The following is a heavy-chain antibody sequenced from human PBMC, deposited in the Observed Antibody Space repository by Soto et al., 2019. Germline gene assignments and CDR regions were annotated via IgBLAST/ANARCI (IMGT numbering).Heavy chain of an antibody. CDR1: AGYISSGGYY. Sequence: SETLSLTCTVSAGYISSGGYYWSWIRQDPGKGLEWIGYMYYSGVTYYNPSLKSRVTISVDTSKNQFSLKLNSVTAADTAVYYCARVGRYYDSGVWGGYFEYWGQGTLVTVSS. J-gene: IGHJ4*02. CDR3: ARVGRYYDSGVWGGYFEY. CDR2: MYYSGVT. D-gene: IGHD3-22*01. V-gene: IGHV4-31*03.